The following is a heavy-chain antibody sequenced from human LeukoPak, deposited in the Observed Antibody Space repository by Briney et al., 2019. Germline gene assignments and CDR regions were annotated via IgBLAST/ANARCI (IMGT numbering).Heavy chain of an antibody. Sequence: GGSLRLSCAASGFTFSSYGMHWVRQAPGKGLEWVAVISYDGSNEYYADSVKGRFTISRDNSKNTLYLQMNSLRAEDTAVYYCAKSLAEWLLPPAEYFQHWGQGTLVTVSS. CDR1: GFTFSSYG. CDR2: ISYDGSNE. CDR3: AKSLAEWLLPPAEYFQH. V-gene: IGHV3-30*18. D-gene: IGHD3-3*01. J-gene: IGHJ1*01.